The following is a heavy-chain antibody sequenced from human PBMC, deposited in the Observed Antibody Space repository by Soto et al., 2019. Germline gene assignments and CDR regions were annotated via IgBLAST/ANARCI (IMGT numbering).Heavy chain of an antibody. D-gene: IGHD4-4*01. CDR2: IKSKTDGGTT. CDR1: GFTFSNAW. V-gene: IGHV3-15*07. J-gene: IGHJ6*02. Sequence: GGSLRLSCAASGFTFSNAWMNWVRQAPGKGLEWVGRIKSKTDGGTTDYAAPVKGRFTISRDDSKNTLYLQMNSLKTEDTAVYYCTTDGIDYSNSGGPNYYYYYGMDVWGQGTTVTVSS. CDR3: TTDGIDYSNSGGPNYYYYYGMDV.